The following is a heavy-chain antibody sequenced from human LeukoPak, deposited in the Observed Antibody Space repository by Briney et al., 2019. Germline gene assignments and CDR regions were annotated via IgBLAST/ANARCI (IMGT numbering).Heavy chain of an antibody. J-gene: IGHJ5*02. D-gene: IGHD6-13*01. CDR1: GYTLTELS. Sequence: ATVKVSCKVSGYTLTELSMHWVRQAPGQGLEWMGIINPSGGSTSYAQKFQGRVTMTRDMSTSTVYMELSSLRSEDTAVYYCARREEAAAGTPFDPWGQGTLVTVSS. CDR3: ARREEAAAGTPFDP. CDR2: INPSGGST. V-gene: IGHV1-46*01.